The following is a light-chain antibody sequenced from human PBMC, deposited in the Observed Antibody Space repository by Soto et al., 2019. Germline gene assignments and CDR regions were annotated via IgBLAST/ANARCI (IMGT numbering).Light chain of an antibody. CDR3: QHYDTFPYT. J-gene: IGKJ2*01. V-gene: IGKV1-5*01. Sequence: DIQMTQSPSFVSASVGDRVTITCRASQSIDNWLAWYQQKPGKAPKLLIYDASTLESGVSSGFSGSGSGTEFTLTSSLLRPDDVASYYCQHYDTFPYTFGQGTKLEIK. CDR2: DAS. CDR1: QSIDNW.